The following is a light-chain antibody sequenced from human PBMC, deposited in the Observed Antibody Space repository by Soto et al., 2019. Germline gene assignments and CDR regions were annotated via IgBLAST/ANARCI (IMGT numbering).Light chain of an antibody. CDR3: QQYGSSPLT. Sequence: EIVLTQSPGTLSLYKEEKATLSCRASQSVSSSYLAWYQQKTGKAPRLLIYGASSRATGIPDRFSVSVSGTDFTLTIIILEPEDFAVYYCQQYGSSPLTFGGGTKVDIK. CDR1: QSVSSSY. CDR2: GAS. V-gene: IGKV3-20*01. J-gene: IGKJ4*01.